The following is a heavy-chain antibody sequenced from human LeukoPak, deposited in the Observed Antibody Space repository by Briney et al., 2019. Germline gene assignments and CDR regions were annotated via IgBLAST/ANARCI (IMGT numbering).Heavy chain of an antibody. J-gene: IGHJ6*03. CDR3: ARQVGCSGGSCQLHYYYYMDV. V-gene: IGHV4-34*01. Sequence: SETLSLTCAVYGGSFSGYYWSWIRQPPGKGLEWIGEINHSGSTNYNPSLKSRVTISVDTSKNQFSLKLSSVTAADTAVYYCARQVGCSGGSCQLHYYYYMDVWGKGTTVTVSS. D-gene: IGHD2-15*01. CDR1: GGSFSGYY. CDR2: INHSGST.